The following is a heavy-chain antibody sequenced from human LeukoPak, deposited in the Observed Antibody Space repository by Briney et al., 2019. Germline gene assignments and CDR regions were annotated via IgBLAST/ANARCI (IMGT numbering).Heavy chain of an antibody. V-gene: IGHV3-21*01. Sequence: GGSLRLSCAASGFSFSSYSITWVRQAPGKGLEWVSSISSSVMYIYYADTMKGRFTISRDNAKNSASLQMTSLGAADTAVYYCAREGRAEIDYWGQGTLVTVSS. CDR1: GFSFSSYS. CDR2: ISSSVMYI. J-gene: IGHJ4*02. D-gene: IGHD5-24*01. CDR3: AREGRAEIDY.